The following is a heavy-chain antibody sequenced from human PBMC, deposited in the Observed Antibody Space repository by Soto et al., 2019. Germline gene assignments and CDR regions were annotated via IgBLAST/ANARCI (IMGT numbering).Heavy chain of an antibody. J-gene: IGHJ6*02. CDR3: ACRRSYGSGTLYYYYGMDV. V-gene: IGHV1-69*12. CDR1: GGTFSSYA. D-gene: IGHD3-10*01. Sequence: QVQLVQSGAEVKKPGSSVKVSCKASGGTFSSYAISWVRQAPGQGLEWMGGIIPIFGTANYAQKFQGRVTITADESTSTAYKEMSSLRSEDTAVYYFACRRSYGSGTLYYYYGMDVWGQGTTVTVSS. CDR2: IIPIFGTA.